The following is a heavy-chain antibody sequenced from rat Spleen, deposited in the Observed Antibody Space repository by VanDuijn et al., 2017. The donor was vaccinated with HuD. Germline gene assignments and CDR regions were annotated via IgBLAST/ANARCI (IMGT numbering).Heavy chain of an antibody. V-gene: IGHV5-7*01. CDR2: IIYDGSNT. Sequence: EVQLVESGGGLVQPGRSLKLSCAASGFTFSDYNMAWVRQAPKKGLEWVAAIIYDGSNTFYRDSVKGRFTISRDTAQNILYLQMDSLRSEDTATYYCARERGWDRYFDYWGQGVMVTVSS. J-gene: IGHJ2*01. CDR3: ARERGWDRYFDY. D-gene: IGHD5-1*01. CDR1: GFTFSDYN.